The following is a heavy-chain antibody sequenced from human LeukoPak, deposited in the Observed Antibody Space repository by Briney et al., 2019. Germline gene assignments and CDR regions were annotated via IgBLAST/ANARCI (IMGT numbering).Heavy chain of an antibody. V-gene: IGHV3-53*01. CDR2: IYSGGST. CDR1: GFTVSSNY. J-gene: IGHJ6*03. Sequence: GGPLRLSCAASGFTVSSNYMSWVRQAPGKGLEWVSVIYSGGSTYYADSVKGRFTISRDNSKNTLYLQMNSLRAEDTAVYYCARVSSRGNYYYYYMDVWGKGTTVTVSS. CDR3: ARVSSRGNYYYYYMDV. D-gene: IGHD6-13*01.